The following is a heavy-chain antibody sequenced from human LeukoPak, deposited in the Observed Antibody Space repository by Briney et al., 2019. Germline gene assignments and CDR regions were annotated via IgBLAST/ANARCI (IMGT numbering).Heavy chain of an antibody. J-gene: IGHJ6*03. D-gene: IGHD1-26*01. CDR2: ITGSSKSI. V-gene: IGHV3-21*01. Sequence: GESLSLSCATSGFSFSSHDMNWVRQAPGKGLEWVSSITGSSKSIDYADSVKGRFAISRDNAKNSLYLQMDSLGPEDTAVYYCARDPYSGNYGNDYYYYMDVWGKGTTVTISS. CDR1: GFSFSSHD. CDR3: ARDPYSGNYGNDYYYYMDV.